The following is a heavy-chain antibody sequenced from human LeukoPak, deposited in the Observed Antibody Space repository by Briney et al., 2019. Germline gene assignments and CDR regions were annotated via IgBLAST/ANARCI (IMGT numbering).Heavy chain of an antibody. D-gene: IGHD6-19*01. V-gene: IGHV1-18*01. J-gene: IGHJ5*02. CDR3: ARDRPYGGYSSGWYDWFDP. CDR1: GYTFTSYG. Sequence: ASVKVSCKASGYTFTSYGISWVRQAPGQGLEWMGWIRAYNGNKNYAHKLQGRVTMTTDTYTRTASTELTSLRSDDTAVYYCARDRPYGGYSSGWYDWFDPWGQGTLVTVSS. CDR2: IRAYNGNK.